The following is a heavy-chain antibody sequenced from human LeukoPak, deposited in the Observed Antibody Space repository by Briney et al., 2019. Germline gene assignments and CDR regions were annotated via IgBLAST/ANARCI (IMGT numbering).Heavy chain of an antibody. CDR3: AKSVPSGGSCYDY. V-gene: IGHV3-48*01. J-gene: IGHJ4*02. CDR2: ISSSSSTI. D-gene: IGHD2-15*01. CDR1: GFTFSSFN. Sequence: GGSLRLSCAASGFTFSSFNMNWVRHTPGKGLEWISYISSSSSTIYYADSVKGRFTISRDNSKNTLYLQMNSLRAEDTAVYYCAKSVPSGGSCYDYWGQGTLVTVSS.